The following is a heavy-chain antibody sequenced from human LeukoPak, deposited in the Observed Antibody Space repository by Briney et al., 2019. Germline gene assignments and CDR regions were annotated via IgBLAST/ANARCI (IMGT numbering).Heavy chain of an antibody. CDR1: GGSISSSSYY. CDR2: IYYSGST. V-gene: IGHV4-39*01. J-gene: IGHJ3*02. Sequence: SETLSLTCTVSGGSISSSSYYWGWIRQPPGKGLEWIGSIYYSGSTYYNPSLRSRVTISVDTSKNQFSLKLSSVTAADTAVYYCASRGYSYGPVEPDAFDIRGQGTMVTISS. CDR3: ASRGYSYGPVEPDAFDI. D-gene: IGHD5-18*01.